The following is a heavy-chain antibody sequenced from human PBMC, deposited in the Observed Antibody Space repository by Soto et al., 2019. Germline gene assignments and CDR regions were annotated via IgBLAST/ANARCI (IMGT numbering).Heavy chain of an antibody. CDR2: TYYKSKWNN. D-gene: IGHD3-10*01. J-gene: IGHJ6*02. Sequence: HXLPLNCVISGDXVCSNSHRWNWIRQSPSRGLQGLGSTYYKSKWNNDYALSVKSRVTINPDTSKNQFSLHLYSVTPEDPAVYYCTGITWFRGMDVWGRGKRGTVS. CDR3: TGITWFRGMDV. V-gene: IGHV6-1*01. CDR1: GDXVCSNSHR.